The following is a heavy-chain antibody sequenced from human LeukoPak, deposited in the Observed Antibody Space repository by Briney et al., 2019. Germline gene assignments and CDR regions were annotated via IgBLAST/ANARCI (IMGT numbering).Heavy chain of an antibody. CDR3: SSKRLVPYYFDY. CDR2: INHSGST. J-gene: IGHJ4*02. D-gene: IGHD6-6*01. V-gene: IGHV4-34*01. Sequence: PSETLSLTCAVYGGSFSGYYWSCIRQPPGKGLEWIGEINHSGSTNYNPSLKSRVTISVDTSKNQFSLKLSSVTAADTAVYYCSSKRLVPYYFDYWGQGTLVTVSS. CDR1: GGSFSGYY.